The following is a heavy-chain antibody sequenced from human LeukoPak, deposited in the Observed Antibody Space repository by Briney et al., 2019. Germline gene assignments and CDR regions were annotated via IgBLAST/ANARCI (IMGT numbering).Heavy chain of an antibody. Sequence: SETLSLTCTVSGGSISSSSYYWGWIRQPPGKGLEWIGSIYYSGSTYYNPSLKSRVTISVDTSKNQFSLKLSSVTAADTAVYYCARVGTGGTHRLAIAAAGTQPFDYWGQGTLVTVSS. CDR2: IYYSGST. D-gene: IGHD6-13*01. CDR1: GGSISSSSYY. CDR3: ARVGTGGTHRLAIAAAGTQPFDY. J-gene: IGHJ4*02. V-gene: IGHV4-39*07.